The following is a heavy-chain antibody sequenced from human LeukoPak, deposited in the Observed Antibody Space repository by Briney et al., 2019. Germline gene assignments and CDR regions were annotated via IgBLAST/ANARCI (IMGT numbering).Heavy chain of an antibody. CDR3: AREIVYTAPYYYYYMDV. CDR1: GGTFSSYA. D-gene: IGHD5/OR15-5a*01. Sequence: ASVKVSCKASGGTFSSYAISWVRQAPGQGLEWMGGIIPIFGTANYAQKFQGRVTITADESTSTAYMELSSLRSEDTAVYYCAREIVYTAPYYYYYMDVWGKGTTVTVSS. V-gene: IGHV1-69*01. J-gene: IGHJ6*03. CDR2: IIPIFGTA.